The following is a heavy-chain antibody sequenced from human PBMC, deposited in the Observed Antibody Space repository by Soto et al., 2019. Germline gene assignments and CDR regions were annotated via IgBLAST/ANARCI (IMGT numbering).Heavy chain of an antibody. CDR2: IKHTGDA. J-gene: IGHJ5*02. D-gene: IGHD6-13*01. CDR1: GDSIKTETW. V-gene: IGHV4-4*02. Sequence: SETLSLTCAVSGDSIKTETWWSWLRQLPGTGLEWIGEIKHTGDANANPALRSRVSMSVDKSKNQFSLRLNSVTAADTADYYCVRVVWGVPAPGTSGWFDPWGQGTLVTVSS. CDR3: VRVVWGVPAPGTSGWFDP.